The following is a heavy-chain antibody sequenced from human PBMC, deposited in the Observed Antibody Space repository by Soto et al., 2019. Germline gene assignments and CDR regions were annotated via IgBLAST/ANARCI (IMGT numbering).Heavy chain of an antibody. CDR3: ARSSVVVTAAGY. Sequence: ASVKVSCKASGYTFTSYAMHWVRQAPGQRLEWMGWINAGNGDTKYSQKFQGRVTITRDTSASTAYMELSSLRSEDTAVYYCARSSVVVTAAGYWGQGTLVVVSS. CDR1: GYTFTSYA. J-gene: IGHJ4*02. CDR2: INAGNGDT. V-gene: IGHV1-3*01. D-gene: IGHD2-21*02.